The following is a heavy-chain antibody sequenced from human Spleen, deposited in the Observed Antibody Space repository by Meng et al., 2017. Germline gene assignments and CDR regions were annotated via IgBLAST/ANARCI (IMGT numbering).Heavy chain of an antibody. D-gene: IGHD2-15*01. Sequence: EVQLVESGGGLVTPGGSLRLSCAASGFTFSSYSMSWVRQAPGKGLEWVSSISSSTTYADSVKGRFTISRDNAKNSLYLQMNSLRAEDTAIYYCARGRVVVAAAPSGSWGQGTLVTVSS. V-gene: IGHV3-21*01. J-gene: IGHJ5*02. CDR2: ISSSTT. CDR3: ARGRVVVAAAPSGS. CDR1: GFTFSSYS.